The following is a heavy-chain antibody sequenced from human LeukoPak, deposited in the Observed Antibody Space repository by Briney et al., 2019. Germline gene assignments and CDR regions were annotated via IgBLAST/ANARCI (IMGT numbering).Heavy chain of an antibody. Sequence: GASVNVSCKASGYTFTSYDINWVRQATGQGLEWMGGMNPNSGNTGYAQKFQGRVTMTRNTSISTAYMELSSLRSEDTAVYYCARKYYDILTGWRIGMDVWGQGTTVTVSS. D-gene: IGHD3-9*01. CDR1: GYTFTSYD. CDR3: ARKYYDILTGWRIGMDV. J-gene: IGHJ6*02. CDR2: MNPNSGNT. V-gene: IGHV1-8*01.